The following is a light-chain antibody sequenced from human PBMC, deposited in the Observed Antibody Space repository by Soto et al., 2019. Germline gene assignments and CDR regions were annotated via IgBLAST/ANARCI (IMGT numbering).Light chain of an antibody. Sequence: AIQLTQSPSSLSASVGDRVTITCRASQGISSALAWYQQKPGKAPKLLIYDASSLESGVPSRFSGSGSGTDFPLTISSLQHEDFATYNCKQFNSYPSITFGQGTRLEIK. V-gene: IGKV1-13*02. CDR1: QGISSA. J-gene: IGKJ5*01. CDR3: KQFNSYPSIT. CDR2: DAS.